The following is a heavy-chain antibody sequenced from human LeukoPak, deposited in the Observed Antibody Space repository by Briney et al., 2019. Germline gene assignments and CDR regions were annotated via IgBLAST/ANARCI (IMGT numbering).Heavy chain of an antibody. Sequence: SQTLSLTCTVSGGSLNSSNYYWIWIRQHPGKGLEWIGYIYYSGRTYYNPSLKSRVTMSLDTSKNQFSMRLTSLTAADTAVYYCARPYNNYYFDYWGQGAPVTVSS. CDR1: GGSLNSSNYY. J-gene: IGHJ4*02. V-gene: IGHV4-31*03. CDR2: IYYSGRT. CDR3: ARPYNNYYFDY. D-gene: IGHD4-11*01.